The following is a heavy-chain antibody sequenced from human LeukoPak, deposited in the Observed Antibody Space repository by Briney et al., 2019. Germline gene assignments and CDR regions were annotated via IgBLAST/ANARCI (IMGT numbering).Heavy chain of an antibody. CDR2: ISYKGGDT. CDR1: GFVFSSFG. J-gene: IGHJ6*02. Sequence: GGSLRLSCAASGFVFSSFGMHWVRQAPGRGLEWVALISYKGGDTYYADSVEGRFIISRDDSRSILYLEMNSLRGEDTAVYYCARPQYSGGPFHYYSLDVWGQGTTVIVSS. V-gene: IGHV3-30-3*01. D-gene: IGHD6-19*01. CDR3: ARPQYSGGPFHYYSLDV.